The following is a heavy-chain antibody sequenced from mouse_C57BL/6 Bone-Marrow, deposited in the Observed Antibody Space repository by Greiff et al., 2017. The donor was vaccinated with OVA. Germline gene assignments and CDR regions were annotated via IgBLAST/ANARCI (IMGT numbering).Heavy chain of an antibody. V-gene: IGHV5-4*01. J-gene: IGHJ3*01. CDR2: ISDGGSYT. CDR3: ANGSSSWFAY. Sequence: EVHLVESGGGLVKPGGSLKLSCAASGFTFSSYAMSWVRQTPEKRLEWVATISDGGSYTYYPDNVKGRFTISSATAKTNLYLHLHHLKLEDTAMYYCANGSSSWFAYWGQGTLVTVSA. CDR1: GFTFSSYA. D-gene: IGHD1-1*01.